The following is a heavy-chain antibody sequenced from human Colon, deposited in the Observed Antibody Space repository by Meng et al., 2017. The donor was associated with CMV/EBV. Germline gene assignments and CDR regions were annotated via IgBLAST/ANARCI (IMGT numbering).Heavy chain of an antibody. CDR2: INSDGSSK. J-gene: IGHJ3*02. CDR1: GFTFSSYW. Sequence: GESLKISCAASGFTFSSYWMYWVRQAPGKGLVWVSRINSDGSSKSYADSVKGRFTISRDNAKNTLYLQMNSLRAEDTAVYYCARRWFHDAFDIWGQGTMVTVSS. V-gene: IGHV3-74*01. CDR3: ARRWFHDAFDI. D-gene: IGHD2-15*01.